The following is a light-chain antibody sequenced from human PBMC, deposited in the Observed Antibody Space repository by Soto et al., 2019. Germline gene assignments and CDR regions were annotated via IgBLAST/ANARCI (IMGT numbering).Light chain of an antibody. CDR1: SSDAGTYNY. CDR3: TSYTSANTWV. Sequence: QSALTQPASVFGSLGQSITISCTGTSSDAGTYNYVSWYQQHPGKAPKFMIYEVTNRPAGVSNRFSGSKSGNTASLTISGLQAEDEADYYCTSYTSANTWVFGGGTKLTVL. J-gene: IGLJ3*02. CDR2: EVT. V-gene: IGLV2-14*01.